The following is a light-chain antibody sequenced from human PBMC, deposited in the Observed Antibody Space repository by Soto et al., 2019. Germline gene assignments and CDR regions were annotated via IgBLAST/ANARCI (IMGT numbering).Light chain of an antibody. CDR1: QGVSSSH. V-gene: IGKV3D-11*03. CDR2: DAS. J-gene: IGKJ5*01. Sequence: EIVLTQSPGTLARSRGGRATLPCTASQGVSSSHLAWYQQKNGQAPRLLIYDASNRATGIAPRLRGSGSGTDLTLTISSVQPEDFAVYICQKRSNWPPTFGQGTRLEIK. CDR3: QKRSNWPPT.